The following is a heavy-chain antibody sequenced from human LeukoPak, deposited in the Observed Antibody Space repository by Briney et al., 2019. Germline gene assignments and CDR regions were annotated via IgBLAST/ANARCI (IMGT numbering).Heavy chain of an antibody. J-gene: IGHJ3*02. CDR2: IIPIFGTA. Sequence: SVKVSCKASGYTFTSYGISWVRQAPGQGLEWMGGIIPIFGTANYAQKFQGRVTITADESTSTAYMELSSLRSEDTAVYYCARDIVVVTAIRWGDAFDIWGQGTMVTVSS. CDR1: GYTFTSYG. V-gene: IGHV1-69*13. D-gene: IGHD2-21*02. CDR3: ARDIVVVTAIRWGDAFDI.